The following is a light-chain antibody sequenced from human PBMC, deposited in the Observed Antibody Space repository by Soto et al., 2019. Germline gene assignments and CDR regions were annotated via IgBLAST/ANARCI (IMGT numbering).Light chain of an antibody. CDR1: QSISVW. Sequence: DIQLTQSPSILSASVGDRVTITCRASQSISVWLAWYQQKPGKAPKLLIYKASSLESGVPSRFSGSGSVTEFTLTVSSLQPDDFAAYYCQHYNDYPWTFGQGTTVEIK. CDR3: QHYNDYPWT. V-gene: IGKV1-5*03. CDR2: KAS. J-gene: IGKJ1*01.